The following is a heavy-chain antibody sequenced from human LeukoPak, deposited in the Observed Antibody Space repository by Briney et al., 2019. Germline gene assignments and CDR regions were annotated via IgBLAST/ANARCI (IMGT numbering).Heavy chain of an antibody. J-gene: IGHJ4*02. Sequence: PGGSLRLSCAASGFIVSNKYMNWVRQAPGKGLEWVANIKQDGSEKYYVDSVKGRFTISRDNAKNSLYLQMNSLRAEDAAVYYCARDLTAIESGFDYWGQGTLVTVSS. D-gene: IGHD1-14*01. CDR1: GFIVSNKY. CDR2: IKQDGSEK. CDR3: ARDLTAIESGFDY. V-gene: IGHV3-7*01.